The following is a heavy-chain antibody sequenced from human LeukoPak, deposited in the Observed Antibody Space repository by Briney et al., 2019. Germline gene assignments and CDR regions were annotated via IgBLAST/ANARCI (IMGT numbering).Heavy chain of an antibody. CDR1: GGSISDSTYF. J-gene: IGHJ5*02. CDR3: ARLATMTTVTSYNWFDP. CDR2: IYYSGST. V-gene: IGHV4-61*05. Sequence: KPSETLSLTCTVSGGSISDSTYFWAWIRQPPGKGLEWIGYIYYSGSTNYNPSLKSRVTISVDTSKNQFSLKLSSVTAADTAVYYCARLATMTTVTSYNWFDPWGQGTLVTVSS. D-gene: IGHD4-17*01.